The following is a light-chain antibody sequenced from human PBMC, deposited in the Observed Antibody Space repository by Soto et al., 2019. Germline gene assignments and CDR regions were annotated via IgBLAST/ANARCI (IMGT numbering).Light chain of an antibody. CDR2: KAS. CDR1: QSISSW. J-gene: IGKJ3*01. Sequence: DIQMTQSPSTLSASVGDTVIITCRASQSISSWVAWYQQKPGKGPKFLIYKASSLESGGPSRFSGSGSGTEFTLTVSSLQPDDFATYYCQQYNSYPATFGPGTKVDIK. CDR3: QQYNSYPAT. V-gene: IGKV1-5*03.